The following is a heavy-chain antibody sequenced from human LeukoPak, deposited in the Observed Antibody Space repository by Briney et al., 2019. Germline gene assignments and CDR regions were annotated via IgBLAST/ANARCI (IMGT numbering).Heavy chain of an antibody. CDR3: AKDRGYYDTSGYLI. D-gene: IGHD3-22*01. J-gene: IGHJ4*02. CDR1: GFTFSSYG. V-gene: IGHV3-23*01. Sequence: GGSLRLSCAASGFTFSSYGMIWVRQAPGKGLEWVSTITNSGDSTYYTDSVKGRFTISRDDSRNTLYLQMNSLRAEDTAVYYCAKDRGYYDTSGYLIWGQGTLVTVSS. CDR2: ITNSGDST.